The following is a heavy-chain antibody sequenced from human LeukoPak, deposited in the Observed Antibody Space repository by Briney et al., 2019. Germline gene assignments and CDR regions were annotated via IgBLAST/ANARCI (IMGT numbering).Heavy chain of an antibody. Sequence: ASVKVSCKASGGTFSSYAISWVRQAPGQGLEWMGGIIPIFGTANYAQKFQGRVTITADESTSTAYMELSSLRSEDTAVYYCARARLVAVADIYYYYMDVWGKGTTVTVSS. CDR2: IIPIFGTA. D-gene: IGHD6-19*01. CDR3: ARARLVAVADIYYYYMDV. V-gene: IGHV1-69*01. J-gene: IGHJ6*03. CDR1: GGTFSSYA.